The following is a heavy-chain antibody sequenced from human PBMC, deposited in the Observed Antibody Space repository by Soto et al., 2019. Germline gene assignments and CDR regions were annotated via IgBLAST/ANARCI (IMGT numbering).Heavy chain of an antibody. J-gene: IGHJ6*02. CDR1: GGFVNSDTHS. CDR2: IYSGGST. Sequence: SETLSLTCTVAGGFVNSDTHSWSWIRQTPGKRLEWIGFIYSGGSTKNPSLRSRVTMSVDTSKNQFSLKLRSVIVADTAVYHCARFVRSCSATTCSTRADVWGQGITVTVSS. D-gene: IGHD2-2*01. V-gene: IGHV4-61*01. CDR3: ARFVRSCSATTCSTRADV.